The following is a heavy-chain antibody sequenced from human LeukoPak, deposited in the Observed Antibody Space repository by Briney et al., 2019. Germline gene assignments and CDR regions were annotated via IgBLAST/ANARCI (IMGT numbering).Heavy chain of an antibody. CDR2: INHSEST. CDR3: ARGIDGPVMGVSPFDP. Sequence: SETLSLTCAVYGGSFSGYYWSWIRQPPGKGLEWIGEINHSESTNYNPSLKSRVTISVDTSKNQFSLKLSSVTAADTAVYYCARGIDGPVMGVSPFDPWGQGTLVTVSS. CDR1: GGSFSGYY. V-gene: IGHV4-34*01. J-gene: IGHJ5*02. D-gene: IGHD3/OR15-3a*01.